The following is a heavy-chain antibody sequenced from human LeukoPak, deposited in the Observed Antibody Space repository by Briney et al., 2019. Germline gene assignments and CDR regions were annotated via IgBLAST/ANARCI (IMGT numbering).Heavy chain of an antibody. V-gene: IGHV4-4*02. CDR3: ARGHNENRYKSTIDI. J-gene: IGHJ3*02. D-gene: IGHD1-1*01. CDR2: IYHSGRT. CDR1: GDSISSSTW. Sequence: PSETLSLPCGVSGDSISSSTWWDWVRQPPGKGLEWVGVIYHSGRTNTNPSLKSRVIISVDKTKSQFSLKLNSVTAADTAIYYCARGHNENRYKSTIDIWGQGTMVTVSS.